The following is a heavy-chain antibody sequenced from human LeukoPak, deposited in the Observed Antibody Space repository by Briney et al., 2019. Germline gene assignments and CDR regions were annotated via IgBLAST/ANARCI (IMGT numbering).Heavy chain of an antibody. CDR3: ARDVAGAYGSGTDY. CDR1: GGSISSYY. V-gene: IGHV4-59*12. J-gene: IGHJ4*02. CDR2: IYYSGST. Sequence: SETLSLTCTVSGGSISSYYWSWIRQPPGKGLEWIGYIYYSGSTNYNPSLKSRVTISVDTSKNQFSLKLSSVTAADTAVYYCARDVAGAYGSGTDYWGQGTLVTVSS. D-gene: IGHD3-10*01.